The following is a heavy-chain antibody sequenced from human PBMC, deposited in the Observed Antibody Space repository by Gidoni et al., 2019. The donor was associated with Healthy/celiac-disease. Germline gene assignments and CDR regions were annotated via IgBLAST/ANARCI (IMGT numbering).Heavy chain of an antibody. D-gene: IGHD3-10*01. CDR1: GFTFSSYA. V-gene: IGHV3-23*01. CDR3: AKPPPRWWFGELLWCFDY. J-gene: IGHJ4*02. Sequence: EVQLLESGGGLVQPGGSLRLSCAASGFTFSSYAMSWVRQAPGKGLEWVSAISGSGGSTYYADSVKGRFTISRDNSKNTLYLQMNSLRAEDTAVYYCAKPPPRWWFGELLWCFDYWGQGTLVTVSS. CDR2: ISGSGGST.